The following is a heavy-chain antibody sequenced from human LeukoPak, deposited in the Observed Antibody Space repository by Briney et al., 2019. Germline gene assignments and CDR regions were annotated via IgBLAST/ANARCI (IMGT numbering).Heavy chain of an antibody. CDR2: ISSSGSTI. Sequence: GGSLRPSCAASGFTFSDYYMSWIRQAPGKGLEWVSYISSSGSTIYYADSVKGRFTISRDSAKNSLYLQMNSLRAEDTAVYYCATNWGGWYGGVRYFDLWGRGTLVTVSS. D-gene: IGHD6-19*01. V-gene: IGHV3-11*01. CDR3: ATNWGGWYGGVRYFDL. CDR1: GFTFSDYY. J-gene: IGHJ2*01.